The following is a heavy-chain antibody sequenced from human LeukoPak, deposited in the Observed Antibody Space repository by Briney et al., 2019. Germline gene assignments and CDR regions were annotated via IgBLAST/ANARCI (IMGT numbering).Heavy chain of an antibody. CDR1: GYTFTSYD. CDR3: ARGPNYDFWSGYLYYYYYMDV. CDR2: MNPNSGNT. J-gene: IGHJ6*03. V-gene: IGHV1-8*03. D-gene: IGHD3-3*01. Sequence: ASVNVSCKASGYTFTSYDINWVRQATGQGLEWMGWMNPNSGNTGYAQKFQGRVTITRNTSKSTAYMELSSLRSEDTAVYYCARGPNYDFWSGYLYYYYYMDVWGKGTTVTVSS.